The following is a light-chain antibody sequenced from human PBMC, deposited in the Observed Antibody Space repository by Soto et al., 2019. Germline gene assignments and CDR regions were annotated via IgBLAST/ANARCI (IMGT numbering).Light chain of an antibody. V-gene: IGKV3-20*01. CDR1: QTVRNNY. Sequence: EFVLTQSPGTLSLSPVERSTLSCRASQTVRNNYLAWYQQKPGQAPRLLIYDASSRATGIPDRFSGGGSGTDFTLTISRLEPEDFAVYYCQHYITSLTTFGKGTKV. CDR3: QHYITSLTT. CDR2: DAS. J-gene: IGKJ1*01.